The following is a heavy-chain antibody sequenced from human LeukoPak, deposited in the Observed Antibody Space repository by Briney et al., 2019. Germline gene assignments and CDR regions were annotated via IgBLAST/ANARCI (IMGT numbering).Heavy chain of an antibody. J-gene: IGHJ6*03. CDR1: GYTFTSYD. V-gene: IGHV1-8*01. Sequence: ASVKVSCKASGYTFTSYDINWVRQATGQGLEWMGWMNPNSGNTGYAQKFQGRVTMTRNTSISTAYMELSSLRSEDTAVYYCAXXXXXXXXXGDCYSSNYYYYYMDVWGKGTTVTISS. D-gene: IGHD2-21*02. CDR2: MNPNSGNT. CDR3: AXXXXXXXXXGDCYSSNYYYYYMDV.